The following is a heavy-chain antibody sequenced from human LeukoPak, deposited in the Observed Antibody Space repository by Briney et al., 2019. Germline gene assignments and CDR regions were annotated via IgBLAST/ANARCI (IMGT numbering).Heavy chain of an antibody. Sequence: ASVKVSCKVSGYTLTELSMHWVRQAPGKGLEWMGGFDPEDGETIYAQKFQGRVTMTEDTSTDTAYMELSSLRSEDTAAYYCATDLTGELTSDAFDIWGQGTMVTVSS. CDR2: FDPEDGET. CDR3: ATDLTGELTSDAFDI. CDR1: GYTLTELS. V-gene: IGHV1-24*01. J-gene: IGHJ3*02. D-gene: IGHD7-27*01.